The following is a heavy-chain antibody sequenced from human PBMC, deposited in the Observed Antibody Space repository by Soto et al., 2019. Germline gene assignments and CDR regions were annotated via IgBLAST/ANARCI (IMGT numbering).Heavy chain of an antibody. CDR3: SRDNGFGESDV. J-gene: IGHJ6*02. V-gene: IGHV1-18*01. CDR1: GYTFTSYG. D-gene: IGHD3-10*01. CDR2: ISAYNGNT. Sequence: QVQLVQSGAEVKKPGASVKVSCKASGYTFTSYGITWVRQAPGQGLEWMGWISAYNGNTNYAQKLQGRVTMTTDTSTSTAYRERRSLRSGDTAVYYCSRDNGFGESDVLGQGPTVTVSS.